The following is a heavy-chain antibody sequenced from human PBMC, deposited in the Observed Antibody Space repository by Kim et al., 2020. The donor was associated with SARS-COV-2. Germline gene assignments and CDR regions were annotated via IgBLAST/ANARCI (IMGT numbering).Heavy chain of an antibody. J-gene: IGHJ4*02. CDR2: INTNTGNP. CDR3: AREVDPAVHSSSWVSFDY. Sequence: ASVKVSCKASGYTFTSYAMNWVRQAPGQGLEWMGWINTNTGNPTYAQGFTGRFVFSLDTSVSTAYLQISSLKAEDTAVYYCAREVDPAVHSSSWVSFDYWGQGTLVTVSS. D-gene: IGHD6-13*01. CDR1: GYTFTSYA. V-gene: IGHV7-4-1*02.